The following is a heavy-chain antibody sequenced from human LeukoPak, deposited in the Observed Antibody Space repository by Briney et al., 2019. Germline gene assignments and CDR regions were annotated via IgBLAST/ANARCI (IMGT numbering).Heavy chain of an antibody. J-gene: IGHJ4*02. Sequence: PGGSLRLSCAASGFTFSSYGMHWVRQAPGKGLVWVSRINSYGSSTSYADSVKGRCTISRDNAKNTLYLQMNSLTAEDTAVYYCTRDQGQLNSWGQGTLVTVSP. V-gene: IGHV3-74*01. CDR2: INSYGSST. CDR1: GFTFSSYG. CDR3: TRDQGQLNS.